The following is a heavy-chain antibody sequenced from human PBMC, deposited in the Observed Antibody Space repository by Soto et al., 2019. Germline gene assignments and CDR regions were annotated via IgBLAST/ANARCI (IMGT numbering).Heavy chain of an antibody. V-gene: IGHV5-51*01. CDR2: IYPGDSDT. CDR3: ARRAGTPRDLYYYSYGLDA. Sequence: GESLKISCKGSGYSFTSYWIGWVRQMPGKGLEWMGIIYPGDSDTRYSPSFQGQVTISADKSISTAYLQWSSLKASDTAMYYCARRAGTPRDLYYYSYGLDARGPGTTVTVAS. D-gene: IGHD1-1*01. CDR1: GYSFTSYW. J-gene: IGHJ6*02.